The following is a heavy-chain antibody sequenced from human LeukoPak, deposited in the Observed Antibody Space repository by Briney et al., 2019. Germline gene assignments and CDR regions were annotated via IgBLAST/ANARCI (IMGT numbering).Heavy chain of an antibody. V-gene: IGHV1-69*04. Sequence: SVKVSCKASGGTFSSYAISWVRQAPGQGLEWMGRIIPILGIANYAQKFQGRVTITADKSTSTAYMELSSLRSEDTAVYYCARGAGEWFDYYYYGMDVWGQGTTVTVSS. CDR2: IIPILGIA. D-gene: IGHD3-3*01. CDR1: GGTFSSYA. CDR3: ARGAGEWFDYYYYGMDV. J-gene: IGHJ6*02.